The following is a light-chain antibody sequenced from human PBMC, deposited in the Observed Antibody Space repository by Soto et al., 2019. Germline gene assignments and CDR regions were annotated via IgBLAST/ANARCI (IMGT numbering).Light chain of an antibody. CDR1: QSVCSY. CDR3: QQRRNWPLT. J-gene: IGKJ5*01. CDR2: DAS. V-gene: IGKV3-11*01. Sequence: EIVLTQYPATLSLSPGERATLSCRASQSVCSYFAWYQQKPGQAPRLLIYDASNRATGIPARFSGSGSGTDFTLTISSLEPEDFAVYYCQQRRNWPLTFGQGTRLEIK.